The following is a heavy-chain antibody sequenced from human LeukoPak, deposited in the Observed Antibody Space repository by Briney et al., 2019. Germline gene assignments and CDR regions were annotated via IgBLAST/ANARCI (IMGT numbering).Heavy chain of an antibody. D-gene: IGHD3-9*01. CDR3: ARDYDVLTAYPPTQLFDP. CDR1: GYSISRGYY. J-gene: IGHJ5*02. CDR2: IYHSGFT. V-gene: IGHV4-38-2*02. Sequence: SETLSLTCTVSGYSISRGYYWGWIRQPPGKGLEWIGTIYHSGFTYYNPSLKSRVTISVDTSKNRFSLKLSSVTAADTAVYYCARDYDVLTAYPPTQLFDPWGQGTLVTVSS.